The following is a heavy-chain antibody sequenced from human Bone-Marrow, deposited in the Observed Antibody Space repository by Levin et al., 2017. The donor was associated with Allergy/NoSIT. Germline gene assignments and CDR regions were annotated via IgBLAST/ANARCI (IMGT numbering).Heavy chain of an antibody. CDR2: ISDDGGTT. J-gene: IGHJ2*01. CDR1: GFTFSDHH. V-gene: IGHV3-11*01. CDR3: AREFRESGWYFDL. Sequence: GESLKISCAVSGFTFSDHHMSWIRQAPGKGLEWLSYISDDGGTTSSAASVKGRFTISRDNAKNSLYLQMNSLRVEDTAIYYCAREFRESGWYFDLWGRGTLVSVSS. D-gene: IGHD3-10*01.